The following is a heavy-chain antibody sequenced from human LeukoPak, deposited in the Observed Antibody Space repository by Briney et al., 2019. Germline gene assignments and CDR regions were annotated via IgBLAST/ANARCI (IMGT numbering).Heavy chain of an antibody. Sequence: GASVKVSCKVSGYTLTELSMHWVRQAPGKGLEWMGGFDPEDGETIYARKFQGRVTMTEDTSTDTAYMELSSLRSEDTAVYYCATLEGGSGSYYRSGYFDYWGQGTLVTVSS. CDR3: ATLEGGSGSYYRSGYFDY. D-gene: IGHD3-10*01. V-gene: IGHV1-24*01. J-gene: IGHJ4*02. CDR2: FDPEDGET. CDR1: GYTLTELS.